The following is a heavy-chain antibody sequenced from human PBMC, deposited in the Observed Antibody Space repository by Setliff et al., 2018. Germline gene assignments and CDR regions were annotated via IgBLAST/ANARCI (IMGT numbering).Heavy chain of an antibody. CDR2: INHNGNT. CDR3: ARGRNIAARLLDS. D-gene: IGHD6-6*01. CDR1: GGSFSGNY. V-gene: IGHV4-34*01. J-gene: IGHJ4*02. Sequence: SETLSLTCAVYGGSFSGNYWTWIRQSPGQGLEWIGEINHNGNTNYSPSLKSRVTISVDTSKNQFSLKVHSVTAADTAVYYCARGRNIAARLLDSWGQGTLVTVSS.